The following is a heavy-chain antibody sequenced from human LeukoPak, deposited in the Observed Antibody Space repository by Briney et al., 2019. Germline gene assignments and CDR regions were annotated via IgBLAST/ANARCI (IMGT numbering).Heavy chain of an antibody. V-gene: IGHV3-7*03. Sequence: GGSLRLSCVASGFSFSSYWMSWVRQAPEKGLEWVANIKEDGREKYYVDSAKGRFTISRDNAKNSLYLQMNSLRAEDTAVYYCARDPNWGSPSGYFDYWGQGTLVTVSS. CDR3: ARDPNWGSPSGYFDY. D-gene: IGHD7-27*01. J-gene: IGHJ4*02. CDR2: IKEDGREK. CDR1: GFSFSSYW.